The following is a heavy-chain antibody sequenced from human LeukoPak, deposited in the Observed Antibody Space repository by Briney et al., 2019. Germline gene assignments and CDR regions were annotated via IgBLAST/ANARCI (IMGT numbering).Heavy chain of an antibody. Sequence: GGSLRLSCTASGFTFCDYAMSWIRQAPGKGLEWVGFIRGKAYGETADYAASVKGRFTISRDDSENSLYLQMDSLKTEDTAVYYCARSPLGIAPFDYWGQGTLVTVSS. J-gene: IGHJ4*02. CDR3: ARSPLGIAPFDY. V-gene: IGHV3-49*03. CDR2: IRGKAYGETA. CDR1: GFTFCDYA. D-gene: IGHD7-27*01.